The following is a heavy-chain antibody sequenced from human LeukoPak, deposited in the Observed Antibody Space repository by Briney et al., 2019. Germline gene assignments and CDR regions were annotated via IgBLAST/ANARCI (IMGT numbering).Heavy chain of an antibody. J-gene: IGHJ6*02. Sequence: SETLSLTCTVSGGSISSYYWSWIRQPPGKGLEWIGYIYYSGSTNYNPSLKSRVTISVDTSKNQFSLKLSSVTAADTAVYYCARRRDDSSSWYPYYYYGMDVWGQGTTVTVSS. CDR1: GGSISSYY. D-gene: IGHD6-13*01. V-gene: IGHV4-59*08. CDR2: IYYSGST. CDR3: ARRRDDSSSWYPYYYYGMDV.